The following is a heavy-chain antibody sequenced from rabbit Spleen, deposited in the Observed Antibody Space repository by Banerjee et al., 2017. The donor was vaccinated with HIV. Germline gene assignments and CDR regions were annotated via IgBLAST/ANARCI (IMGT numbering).Heavy chain of an antibody. CDR2: IESGSSSFP. Sequence: QEQLVESGGGLVQPEGSLTPTCTASGVSFSGSSYTCRVRQAPGKGLEWTACIESGSSSFPYFASWAKGRFTISKTSSTTVTLQMTSLTAADTATYFCARNYVNAFDPWGQGTLVTVS. J-gene: IGHJ2*01. D-gene: IGHD1-1*01. CDR3: ARNYVNAFDP. V-gene: IGHV1S45*01. CDR1: GVSFSGSSY.